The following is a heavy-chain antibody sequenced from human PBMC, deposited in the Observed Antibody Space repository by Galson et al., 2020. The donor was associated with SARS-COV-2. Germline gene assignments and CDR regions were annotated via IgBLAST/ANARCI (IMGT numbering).Heavy chain of an antibody. Sequence: SETLYPTCTVSGGSIRSGGYYWSWIRQHPGKGLEWIGYIYYSGSTYYNPSLTSRVTISVDTSKNQFSLKLSSGTAADTAVYYCARDLRFGGRGAFDIWGQGTMVTVSS. D-gene: IGHD3-16*01. CDR3: ARDLRFGGRGAFDI. CDR1: GGSIRSGGYY. V-gene: IGHV4-31*03. J-gene: IGHJ3*02. CDR2: IYYSGST.